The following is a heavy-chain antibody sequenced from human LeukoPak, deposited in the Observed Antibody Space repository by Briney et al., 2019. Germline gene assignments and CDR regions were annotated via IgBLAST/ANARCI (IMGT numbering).Heavy chain of an antibody. CDR2: IYYSGST. V-gene: IGHV4-30-4*01. CDR3: AIFLRSGSGYFDY. J-gene: IGHJ4*02. CDR1: GGSISSGDYY. D-gene: IGHD3-10*01. Sequence: PSQTLSRTCTVSGGSISSGDYYWSWIRQPPGKGLEWIGYIYYSGSTYYNPSLKSRVTISVDTSKNQFSLKLSSVTAADTAVYYCAIFLRSGSGYFDYWGQGTLVTVSS.